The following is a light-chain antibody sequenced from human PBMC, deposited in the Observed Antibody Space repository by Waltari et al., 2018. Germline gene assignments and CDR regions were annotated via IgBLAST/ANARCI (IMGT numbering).Light chain of an antibody. CDR2: EGS. J-gene: IGLJ2*01. V-gene: IGLV2-23*01. CDR3: CSYAGSSTYVV. Sequence: QSALPQPAPVSGSPGQSITISCTGTSSAVGTYNLVSWYQQHPGKAPKPMIYEGSKRPSGVSNRFSGSKSGNTASLTISGLQAEDEADYYCCSYAGSSTYVVFGGGTKLTVL. CDR1: SSAVGTYNL.